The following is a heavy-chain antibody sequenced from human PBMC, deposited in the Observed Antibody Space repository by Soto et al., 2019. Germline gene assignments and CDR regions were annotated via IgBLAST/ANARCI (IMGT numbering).Heavy chain of an antibody. CDR1: GFTFSSYA. Sequence: LSLSCAASGFTFSSYAMSWVRQAPGKGLEWVSAISGSGGSTYYADSVKGRFTISRDNSKNTLYLQMNSLRAEDTAVYYCAKVRYDYGGNGLFDYWGQGTLVTVSS. CDR2: ISGSGGST. D-gene: IGHD4-17*01. V-gene: IGHV3-23*01. J-gene: IGHJ4*02. CDR3: AKVRYDYGGNGLFDY.